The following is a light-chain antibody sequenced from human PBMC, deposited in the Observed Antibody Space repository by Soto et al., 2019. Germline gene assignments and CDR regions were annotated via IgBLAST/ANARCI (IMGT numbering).Light chain of an antibody. CDR1: QSVSSY. CDR2: DAV. V-gene: IGKV3-11*01. CDR3: QKRINWPLN. Sequence: ETVLTQSPATLSLSPGERATLSCRASQSVSSYLAWYQQKPGQAPRLLIYDAVNRATGIPARFSGSGSGTDFTLTIGSLEPEDSGVYYCQKRINWPLNFGGGNKVDIK. J-gene: IGKJ4*01.